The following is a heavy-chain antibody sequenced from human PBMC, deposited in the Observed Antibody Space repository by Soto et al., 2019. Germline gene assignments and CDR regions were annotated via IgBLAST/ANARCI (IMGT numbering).Heavy chain of an antibody. D-gene: IGHD6-19*01. Sequence: QVQLVESGGGVVQPGRSLRLSCAASGFTFSSYGMHWVRQAPGKGLEWVAVIWYDGSNKYYVDSVKGRFTISRDNSKNTLYLQMNSLRAEDTAVYYCARDQAVAGNPPSYWGQGTLVTVSS. V-gene: IGHV3-33*01. J-gene: IGHJ4*02. CDR3: ARDQAVAGNPPSY. CDR2: IWYDGSNK. CDR1: GFTFSSYG.